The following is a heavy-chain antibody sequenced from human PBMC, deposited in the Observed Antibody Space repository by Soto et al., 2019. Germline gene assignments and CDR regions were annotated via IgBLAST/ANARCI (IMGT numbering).Heavy chain of an antibody. V-gene: IGHV3-53*01. CDR2: IYTTSLA. CDR3: ARGSSLTRHGLDV. D-gene: IGHD4-17*01. CDR1: GFSVESDY. J-gene: IGHJ6*02. Sequence: PGGSLRLSCVASGFSVESDYMTWVRQAPGKGLEWVSVIYTTSLAYYADSVKGRFTISRDNSKNTLFLQMNGLRPEDTAVYYCARGSSLTRHGLDVWGQGTTVTVSS.